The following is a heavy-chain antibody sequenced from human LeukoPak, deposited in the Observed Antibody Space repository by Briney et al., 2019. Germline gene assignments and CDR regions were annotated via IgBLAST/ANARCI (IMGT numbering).Heavy chain of an antibody. V-gene: IGHV1-24*01. CDR2: FDPKHGER. J-gene: IGHJ4*02. Sequence: ASVKVSCKVPGYTVSELSMNWVRQAPGKGLEWMGGFDPKHGERIYAQKFQGRVTITADESTSTAYMELSSLRSEDTAVYYCARDDYYDSSGYSPLRWGQGTLVTVSS. D-gene: IGHD3-22*01. CDR1: GYTVSELS. CDR3: ARDDYYDSSGYSPLR.